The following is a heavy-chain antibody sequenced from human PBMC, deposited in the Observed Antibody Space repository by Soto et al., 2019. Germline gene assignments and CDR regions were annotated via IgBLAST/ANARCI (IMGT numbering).Heavy chain of an antibody. CDR2: IYYSGST. D-gene: IGHD3-3*01. CDR3: AREDAWSGYYFDY. CDR1: GGSISSYY. J-gene: IGHJ4*02. Sequence: SETLSLTCTVSGGSISSYYWSRIRQPPGKGLEWIGYIYYSGSTNYNPSLKSRVTISVDTSKNQFSLKLSSVTAADTAVYYCAREDAWSGYYFDYWGQGTLVTVSS. V-gene: IGHV4-59*01.